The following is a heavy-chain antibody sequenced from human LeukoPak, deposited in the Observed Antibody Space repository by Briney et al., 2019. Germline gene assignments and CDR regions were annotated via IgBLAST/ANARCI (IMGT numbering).Heavy chain of an antibody. D-gene: IGHD3-22*01. CDR1: GGSISSCGYY. V-gene: IGHV4-31*03. CDR3: AREVTEYYYDSSEKGGIGYFDY. Sequence: PSQTLSLTCTVSGGSISSCGYYWIWIGQHPGKGLEWIGYIYYSGSTYYNPSLKSRVTISVDTSKNQFSLKLSSVTAADTAVYYCAREVTEYYYDSSEKGGIGYFDYWGQGTLVTVSS. J-gene: IGHJ4*02. CDR2: IYYSGST.